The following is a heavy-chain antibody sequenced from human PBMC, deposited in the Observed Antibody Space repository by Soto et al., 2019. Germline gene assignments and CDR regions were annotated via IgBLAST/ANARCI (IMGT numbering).Heavy chain of an antibody. V-gene: IGHV1-46*01. CDR2: INPSGGST. Sequence: ASVKVSCKASGYTFTSYYMHWVRQAPGQGLEWRGIINPSGGSTSYAQKFQGRVTMTRDTSTSTVYMELSSLRSEDTAVYYCARPITRGGDCYYGMDVWGQGTTDTVSS. CDR3: ARPITRGGDCYYGMDV. D-gene: IGHD1-20*01. J-gene: IGHJ6*02. CDR1: GYTFTSYY.